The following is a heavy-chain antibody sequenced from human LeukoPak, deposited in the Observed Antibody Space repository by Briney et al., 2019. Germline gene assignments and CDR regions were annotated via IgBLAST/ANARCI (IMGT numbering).Heavy chain of an antibody. D-gene: IGHD3-3*01. Sequence: PGGSLRLSCAASGFTFSSYWMSWVRQAPGKGLEWVANIKQDGSEKYYVDSVKGRFTISRDNAKNSLYLQMNSLRAEDTAVYYCAREGFWSGPNRFDPWGQGTLVTVSS. V-gene: IGHV3-7*01. CDR2: IKQDGSEK. CDR3: AREGFWSGPNRFDP. CDR1: GFTFSSYW. J-gene: IGHJ5*02.